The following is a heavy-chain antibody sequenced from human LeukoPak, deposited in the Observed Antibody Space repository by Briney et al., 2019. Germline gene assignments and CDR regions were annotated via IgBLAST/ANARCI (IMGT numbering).Heavy chain of an antibody. CDR1: GFTFSSYA. V-gene: IGHV3-23*01. CDR2: ISGSGGST. J-gene: IGHJ6*03. CDR3: ACSISWFHYYYYYYMDV. Sequence: PGGSLRLSCAASGFTFSSYAMSWVRQAPGKGLEWVSAISGSGGSTYYADSVKGRFTISRDNSKNTLYLQMNSLRAEDTAVYYCACSISWFHYYYYYYMDVWGKGTTVTVSS. D-gene: IGHD6-13*01.